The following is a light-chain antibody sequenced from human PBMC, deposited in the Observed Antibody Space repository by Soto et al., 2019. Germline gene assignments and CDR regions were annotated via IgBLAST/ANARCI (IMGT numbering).Light chain of an antibody. Sequence: DIQMTQSPSTLSASVGDRVTITCRASQSISSLLAWYQQKPGKAPKLLIYDASSLESGVPSRFSGSGSGTDFTLTISSLQPDDFATYYCQQYNSYSTFGQGTKLEIK. V-gene: IGKV1-5*01. CDR1: QSISSL. CDR2: DAS. J-gene: IGKJ2*01. CDR3: QQYNSYST.